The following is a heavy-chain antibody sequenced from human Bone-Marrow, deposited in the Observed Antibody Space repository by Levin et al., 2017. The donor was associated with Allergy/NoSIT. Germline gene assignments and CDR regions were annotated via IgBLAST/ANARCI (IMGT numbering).Heavy chain of an antibody. V-gene: IGHV3-33*06. D-gene: IGHD3-9*01. J-gene: IGHJ5*02. CDR1: GFTFSAFG. CDR2: ISYDGGHK. CDR3: AKSPTLTGYYEWFDP. Sequence: GESLKISCAASGFTFSAFGMHWVRQAPGRGLEWVAVISYDGGHKFYADSVKGRFTISRDNSKNTHYLQMDSLSAEDTAIYYCAKSPTLTGYYEWFDPWGQGTLVTVSS.